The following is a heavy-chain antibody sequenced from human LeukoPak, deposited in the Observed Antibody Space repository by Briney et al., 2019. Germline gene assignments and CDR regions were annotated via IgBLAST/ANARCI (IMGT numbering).Heavy chain of an antibody. CDR3: ARPLTGATTLDY. D-gene: IGHD5-12*01. CDR1: GFTFSSYW. V-gene: IGHV3-74*01. Sequence: PGGSLRLSCAASGFTFSSYWMHWVRHAPGKGLVWVARINSDGSGTIYAESVKGRFTISRDNAKNTLYMQMNSLRAADTAVYYCARPLTGATTLDYWGQGTLVTVSS. J-gene: IGHJ4*02. CDR2: INSDGSGT.